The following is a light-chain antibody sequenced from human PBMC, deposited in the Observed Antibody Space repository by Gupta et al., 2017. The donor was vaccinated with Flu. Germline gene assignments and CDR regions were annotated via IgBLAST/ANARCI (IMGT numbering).Light chain of an antibody. CDR1: QGIGND. CDR2: AAS. CDR3: RRHGGNPPT. Sequence: DIQMTQSPSSLSASVGDRVTITCRASQGIGNDLGWYQQKRGRAPKRLICAASTLQRGVPSRFSGSGSGTEFTLTINSLHAEDFATYYCRRHGGNPPTFGQGTKLEIK. J-gene: IGKJ1*01. V-gene: IGKV1-17*01.